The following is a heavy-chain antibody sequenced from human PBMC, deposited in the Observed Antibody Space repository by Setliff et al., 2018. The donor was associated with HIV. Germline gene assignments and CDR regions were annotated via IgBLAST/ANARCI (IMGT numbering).Heavy chain of an antibody. CDR1: GYTFTSYD. CDR3: TTDLGGSYHGWNY. D-gene: IGHD1-26*01. V-gene: IGHV1-8*02. J-gene: IGHJ4*02. CDR2: MNPNSGNA. Sequence: ASVKVSCKASGYTFTSYDINWVRQATGQGLEWMGWMNPNSGNAGYAQHFQGRVTMTRNTSIDTAYMDLNSLKTEDTAVYYCTTDLGGSYHGWNYWGQGTLVTVSS.